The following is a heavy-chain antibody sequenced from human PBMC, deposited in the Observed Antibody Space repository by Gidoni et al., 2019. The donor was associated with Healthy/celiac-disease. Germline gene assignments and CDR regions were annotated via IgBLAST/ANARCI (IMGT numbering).Heavy chain of an antibody. CDR2: IYYSGST. CDR3: ARDLAYCTNGVCYNFNYYGMDV. D-gene: IGHD2-8*01. CDR1: GGSLRSSSYY. Sequence: QLQLQESGPGLVKPSETLSLTCTVSGGSLRSSSYYWGWIRQPPGKGLEWIGSIYYSGSTYYNPSLKSRVTISVETSKNQFSLKLSSVTAADTAVYYCARDLAYCTNGVCYNFNYYGMDVWGQGTTVTVSS. V-gene: IGHV4-39*02. J-gene: IGHJ6*02.